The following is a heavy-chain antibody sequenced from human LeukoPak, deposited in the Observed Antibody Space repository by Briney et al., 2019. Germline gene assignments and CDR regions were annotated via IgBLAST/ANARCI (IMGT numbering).Heavy chain of an antibody. CDR1: GGSFSGYY. V-gene: IGHV4-34*01. CDR2: INHGGST. D-gene: IGHD2-2*01. CDR3: ARKYCSSTSCYKNWFDP. Sequence: SETLSLTCAVYGGSFSGYYWSWIRQPPGKGLEWIGEINHGGSTNYNPSLKSRVTISVDTSKNQFSLKLSSVTAADTAVYYCARKYCSSTSCYKNWFDPWGQGTLVTVSS. J-gene: IGHJ5*02.